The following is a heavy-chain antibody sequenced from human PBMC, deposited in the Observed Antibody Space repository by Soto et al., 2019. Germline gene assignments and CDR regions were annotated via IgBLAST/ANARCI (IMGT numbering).Heavy chain of an antibody. CDR2: ISHRSLTI. CDR3: ARGGGSSPFDY. Sequence: GGSLRLSCSASGFTFSDHDMAWVRQSPERGLEWLAYISHRSLTIYHARSVKDRFTISRDDATDSLYLQMNSLRVEDTAVYFCARGGGSSPFDYWGQGTVVTVSS. CDR1: GFTFSDHD. J-gene: IGHJ4*02. V-gene: IGHV3-11*01. D-gene: IGHD6-6*01.